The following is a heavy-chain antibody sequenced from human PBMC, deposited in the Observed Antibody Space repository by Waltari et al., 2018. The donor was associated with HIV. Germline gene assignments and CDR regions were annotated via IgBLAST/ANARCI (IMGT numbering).Heavy chain of an antibody. Sequence: QVRLQESGPGLVKPSETLSLTCSVSASSINSRYYWGWIRQAPGKGLEWIGSIYRTGTTYYNPSPKSRVSISLNMSRNQFSLKLTSVTAADTAVYYCARGQDYYDSSGYTCYAFDPWGQGTMVIVSS. CDR2: IYRTGTT. V-gene: IGHV4-38-2*02. J-gene: IGHJ3*01. CDR3: ARGQDYYDSSGYTCYAFDP. CDR1: ASSINSRYY. D-gene: IGHD3-22*01.